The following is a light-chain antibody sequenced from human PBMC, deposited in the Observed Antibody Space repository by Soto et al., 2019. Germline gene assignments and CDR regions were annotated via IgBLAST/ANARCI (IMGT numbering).Light chain of an antibody. Sequence: DVQLTQSPSFLSASVGDRVTITCRASPGVSSFLAWYQQKPGKAPKLLIYAASTLQSGVPSRFIGSGSGTEFTLTISSLQPEDFETYYCQQLNSYSCTFGPGTKVDRK. CDR2: AAS. J-gene: IGKJ3*01. V-gene: IGKV1-9*01. CDR3: QQLNSYSCT. CDR1: PGVSSF.